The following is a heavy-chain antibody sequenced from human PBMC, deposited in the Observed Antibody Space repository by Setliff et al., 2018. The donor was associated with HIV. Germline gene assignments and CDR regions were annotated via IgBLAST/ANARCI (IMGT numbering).Heavy chain of an antibody. D-gene: IGHD2-21*01. CDR1: GFTLGSYW. CDR3: AREREHIVVVIAPGGFDY. V-gene: IGHV3-7*03. J-gene: IGHJ4*02. Sequence: GGSLRLSCVASGFTLGSYWMNWVRQAPGKGLEWVANIKEDGSEKSYVDSVRGRFTISRDNAKNSLFLQMNSLIAEDTAVYYCAREREHIVVVIAPGGFDYWGQGTLVTVSS. CDR2: IKEDGSEK.